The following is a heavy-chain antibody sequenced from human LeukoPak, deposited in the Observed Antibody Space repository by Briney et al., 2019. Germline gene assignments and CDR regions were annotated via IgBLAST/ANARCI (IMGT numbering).Heavy chain of an antibody. V-gene: IGHV4-59*01. J-gene: IGHJ4*02. Sequence: PSETLSLTCTVSGGSISSYYWSWIRQPPGEGLEWIGYIYYSGSTNYNPSLKSRVTISVDTSKNQFSLKLSSVTAADTAVYYCARVGSGEFGVFDYWGQGTLVTVSS. CDR2: IYYSGST. D-gene: IGHD3-10*01. CDR3: ARVGSGEFGVFDY. CDR1: GGSISSYY.